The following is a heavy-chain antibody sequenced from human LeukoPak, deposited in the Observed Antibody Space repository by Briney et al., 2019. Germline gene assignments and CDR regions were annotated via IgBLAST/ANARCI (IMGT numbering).Heavy chain of an antibody. CDR2: IVEDGTNQ. CDR3: AKDATAVPGTVYMDV. Sequence: GGSLRLSCTASGFTFGDYAMSWVRQAPGKGLDWVAVIVEDGTNQYYADSVKGRFTISRDNAKNSLYLQMTSLRAEDTTLYYCAKDATAVPGTVYMDVWGKGTTVTISS. J-gene: IGHJ6*03. V-gene: IGHV3-33*03. CDR1: GFTFGDYA. D-gene: IGHD6-13*01.